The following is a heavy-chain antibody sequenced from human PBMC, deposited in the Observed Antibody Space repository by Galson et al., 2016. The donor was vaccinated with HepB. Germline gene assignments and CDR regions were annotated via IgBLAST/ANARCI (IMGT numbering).Heavy chain of an antibody. Sequence: PALVKPTQTLTLTCPFSGFSLSTSGVGLGWIRQPPGKALEWLALIYWDDDKRYSEPLKSTHTITKDTSKNQVVLTLTNMDPVDTATYYCAPRQYHWNDVVYFDYWGQGTLVTVSS. D-gene: IGHD1-20*01. CDR1: GFSLSTSGVG. V-gene: IGHV2-5*02. CDR2: IYWDDDK. J-gene: IGHJ4*02. CDR3: APRQYHWNDVVYFDY.